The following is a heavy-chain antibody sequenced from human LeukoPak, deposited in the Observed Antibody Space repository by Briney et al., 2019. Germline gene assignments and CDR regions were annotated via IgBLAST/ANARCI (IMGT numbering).Heavy chain of an antibody. V-gene: IGHV1-8*01. CDR1: GYTFTSYD. D-gene: IGHD3-10*01. J-gene: IGHJ6*03. CDR3: ARGPYGSGRYPMDV. CDR2: MNPNSGNT. Sequence: GASVEVSCKASGYTFTSYDTNWVRQATGQGLEWMGWMNPNSGNTGYAQKFQGRVTMTRNTSISTAYMELSNLRSEDTAVYYCARGPYGSGRYPMDVWGKGTTVTVSS.